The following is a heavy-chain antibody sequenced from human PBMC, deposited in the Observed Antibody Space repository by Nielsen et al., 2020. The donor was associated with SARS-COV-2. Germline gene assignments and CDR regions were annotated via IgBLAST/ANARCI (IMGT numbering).Heavy chain of an antibody. D-gene: IGHD6-13*01. CDR1: GFTFDDYA. CDR3: AREMGGSSRHFDY. CDR2: ISWNSVSI. J-gene: IGHJ4*02. V-gene: IGHV3-9*01. Sequence: SLKISCVGSGFTFDDYAMHWVRQAPGKGLEWVSGISWNSVSIDYADSVKGRFTISRDNAKSSLYLQMNSLRAEDTAFYYCAREMGGSSRHFDYWGQGTLVTVSS.